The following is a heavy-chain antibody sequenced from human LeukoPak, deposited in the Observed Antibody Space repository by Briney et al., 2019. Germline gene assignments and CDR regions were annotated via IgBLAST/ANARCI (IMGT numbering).Heavy chain of an antibody. CDR3: ARDSGWYSYYYYMDV. V-gene: IGHV4-4*07. CDR2: IYTSGST. D-gene: IGHD6-19*01. J-gene: IGHJ6*03. Sequence: SETLSLTCTVSGGSISSYYWSWIQQPAGKGLEWIGRIYTSGSTNYNPSLKSRVTMSVDTSKNQFSLKLSSVTAADTAVYYCARDSGWYSYYYYMDVWGKGTTVTVSS. CDR1: GGSISSYY.